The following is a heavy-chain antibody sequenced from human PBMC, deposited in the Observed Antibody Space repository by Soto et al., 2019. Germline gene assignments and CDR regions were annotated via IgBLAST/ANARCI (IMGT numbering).Heavy chain of an antibody. J-gene: IGHJ4*02. D-gene: IGHD2-2*01. CDR2: MYHGGSP. CDR3: AIVPDY. CDR1: GGSISSGGYS. Sequence: SETLSLTCAVSGGSISSGGYSWSWIRQPPGKGLECIGYMYHGGSPYYNPSLKSRVTISIDRSKNQFSLKLTSVTAADKAVYYCAIVPDYWGQGILLTVSS. V-gene: IGHV4-30-2*01.